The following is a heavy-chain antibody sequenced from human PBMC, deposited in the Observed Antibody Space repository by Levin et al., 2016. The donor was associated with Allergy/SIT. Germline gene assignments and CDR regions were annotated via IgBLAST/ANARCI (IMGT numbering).Heavy chain of an antibody. Sequence: SETLSLTCTVSGGSISSYYWSWIRQPAGKGLEWIGRVYTSVTANYNPSLKSRVTMSGDTSKNQLSLKLSSVTAADTAVYYCARDREGIVGCSDGSCDYFDYWGQGTLVTVSS. CDR2: VYTSVTA. J-gene: IGHJ4*02. CDR1: GGSISSYY. D-gene: IGHD2-15*01. V-gene: IGHV4-4*07. CDR3: ARDREGIVGCSDGSCDYFDY.